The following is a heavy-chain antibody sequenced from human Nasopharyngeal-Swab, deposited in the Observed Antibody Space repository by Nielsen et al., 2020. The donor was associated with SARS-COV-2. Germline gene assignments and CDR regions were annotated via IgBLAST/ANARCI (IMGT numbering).Heavy chain of an antibody. D-gene: IGHD2-21*02. J-gene: IGHJ2*01. CDR3: AEVAVVTAIPWYFDL. Sequence: GGSLRLSCAASGFTFSSYGMHWVRQAPGKGLEWVAVISYDGSNKYYADSVKGRLTISRDNSKNTLYLQMNSLRAEDTAVYYCAEVAVVTAIPWYFDLWGRGTLVTVSS. V-gene: IGHV3-30*18. CDR1: GFTFSSYG. CDR2: ISYDGSNK.